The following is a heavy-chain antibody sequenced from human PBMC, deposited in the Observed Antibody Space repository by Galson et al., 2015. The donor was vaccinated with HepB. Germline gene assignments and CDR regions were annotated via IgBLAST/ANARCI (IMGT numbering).Heavy chain of an antibody. Sequence: SLRLSCAASGFTFSNAWMSWVRQAPGKGLVWVGRIKSKTDGGTTDYAAPVKGRFTISRDDSKNTLYLQMNSLKTEDTAVYYCTTGSSSWYGFDYWGQGTLVTVSS. CDR1: GFTFSNAW. CDR2: IKSKTDGGTT. J-gene: IGHJ4*02. V-gene: IGHV3-15*01. CDR3: TTGSSSWYGFDY. D-gene: IGHD6-13*01.